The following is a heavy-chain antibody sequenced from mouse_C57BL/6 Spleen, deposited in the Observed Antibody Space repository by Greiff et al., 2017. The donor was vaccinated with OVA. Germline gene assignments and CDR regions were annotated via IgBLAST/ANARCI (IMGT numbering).Heavy chain of an antibody. J-gene: IGHJ4*01. Sequence: QVQLQQPGAELVKPGASVKLSCKASGYTFTSYWMQWVKQRPGQGLEWIGEIDPSDSYTNYNQKFKGKATLTVDTSSSTAYMQLSSLTSEDSAVYYCARRDGNYAPYAMDYWGQGTSVTVSS. CDR1: GYTFTSYW. D-gene: IGHD2-1*01. CDR2: IDPSDSYT. V-gene: IGHV1-50*01. CDR3: ARRDGNYAPYAMDY.